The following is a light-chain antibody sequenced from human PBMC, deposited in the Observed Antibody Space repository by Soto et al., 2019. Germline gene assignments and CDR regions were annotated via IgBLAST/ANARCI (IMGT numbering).Light chain of an antibody. V-gene: IGKV3-15*01. Sequence: EILMTQSPATLSVSPGERATLSCRASQSVRSNLAWYQQKPGQAPRLLIDGASTRAPGTPARFTGSGSGTEFTITISRLQPEDVELYYCQQYNNWLTFGGGTKVEIK. CDR1: QSVRSN. CDR3: QQYNNWLT. CDR2: GAS. J-gene: IGKJ4*01.